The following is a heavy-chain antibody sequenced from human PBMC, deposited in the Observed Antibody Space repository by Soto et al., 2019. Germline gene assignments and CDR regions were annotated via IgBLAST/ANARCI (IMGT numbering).Heavy chain of an antibody. CDR3: ARAVAPYLGTWFDP. J-gene: IGHJ5*02. D-gene: IGHD3-16*01. CDR1: GGSISSGDYY. CDR2: IYYSGST. V-gene: IGHV4-30-4*01. Sequence: SETLSLTCTVSGGSISSGDYYCSWIRQPPGKGLEWIGYIYYSGSTYYNPSRKSRVTISVDTSKNQFSLKLSSVTAADTAVYYCARAVAPYLGTWFDPWGQGTLVTVSS.